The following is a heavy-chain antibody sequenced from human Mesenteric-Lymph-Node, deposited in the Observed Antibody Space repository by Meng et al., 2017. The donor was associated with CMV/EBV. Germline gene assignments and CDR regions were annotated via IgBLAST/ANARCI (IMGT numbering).Heavy chain of an antibody. CDR3: ARREAYDFWSGYLGPTFDY. J-gene: IGHJ4*02. Sequence: SETLSLTCTVSGGSINSGAYYWNWIRQHPGEGLEWIGYIYYSGSTNYNPSLKSRVTISVDTSKNQFSLKLSSVTAADTAVYYCARREAYDFWSGYLGPTFDYWGQGTLVTVSS. CDR2: IYYSGST. CDR1: GGSINSGAYY. V-gene: IGHV4-30-4*08. D-gene: IGHD3-3*01.